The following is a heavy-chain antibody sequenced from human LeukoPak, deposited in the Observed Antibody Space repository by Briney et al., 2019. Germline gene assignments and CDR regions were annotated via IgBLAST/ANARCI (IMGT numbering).Heavy chain of an antibody. CDR1: GFTFTNSA. CDR2: IVVGSGNS. V-gene: IGHV1-58*01. J-gene: IGHJ4*02. Sequence: SMKVSCKASGFTFTNSAVQWVRQARGQRLEWIGWIVVGSGNSNYAQKFQERVTITRDMSTSTAYMELSSLRSEDTAVYYCAADLPYSNYGPLDYWGQGTLVTVSS. CDR3: AADLPYSNYGPLDY. D-gene: IGHD4-11*01.